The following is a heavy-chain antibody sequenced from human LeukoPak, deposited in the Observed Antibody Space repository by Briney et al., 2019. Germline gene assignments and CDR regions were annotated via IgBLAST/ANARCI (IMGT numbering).Heavy chain of an antibody. J-gene: IGHJ4*02. V-gene: IGHV3-23*01. CDR1: GFTFGDYA. CDR3: AKDPITMVGGVIGG. D-gene: IGHD3-10*01. CDR2: ISGSGGST. Sequence: PGGSLRLSCTASGFTFGDYAMSWVRQAPGKGLEWVSAISGSGGSTYYADSVKGRFTISRDNSKNTLYLQMNSLRAEDTAVYYCAKDPITMVGGVIGGGGQGPRVTVSS.